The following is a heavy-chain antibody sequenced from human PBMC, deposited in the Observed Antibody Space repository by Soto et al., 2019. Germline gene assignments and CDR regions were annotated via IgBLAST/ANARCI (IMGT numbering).Heavy chain of an antibody. CDR3: AKDARTVGSYCDILTRKGSFDY. D-gene: IGHD3-9*01. Sequence: PGGSLRLSCAASGFTFSSYGMHWVRQAPGKGLEWVAVISYDGSNKYYADSVKGRFTISRDNSKNTLYPQMNSLRAEDTAVYYCAKDARTVGSYCDILTRKGSFDYWGQGTLVTVSS. J-gene: IGHJ4*02. V-gene: IGHV3-30*18. CDR1: GFTFSSYG. CDR2: ISYDGSNK.